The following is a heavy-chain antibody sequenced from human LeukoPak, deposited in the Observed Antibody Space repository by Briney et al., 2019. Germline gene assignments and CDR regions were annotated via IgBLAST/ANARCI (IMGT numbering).Heavy chain of an antibody. Sequence: SETLPLTCTVSGGSISSGGYYWSWIRQHPGMGLEWIGYIYYSGSTYYNPSLKSRVTISVDTSKNHFSLKLSSVTAADTAVYYCASAVTYYYDSSGNAFDVWGQGTLVTVSS. CDR2: IYYSGST. CDR1: GGSISSGGYY. J-gene: IGHJ3*01. D-gene: IGHD3-22*01. V-gene: IGHV4-31*03. CDR3: ASAVTYYYDSSGNAFDV.